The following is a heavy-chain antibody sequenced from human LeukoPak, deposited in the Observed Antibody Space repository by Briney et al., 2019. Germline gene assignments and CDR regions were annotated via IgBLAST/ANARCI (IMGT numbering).Heavy chain of an antibody. Sequence: SETLSLTCSVSGDSISFHFWSWIRQPPGKGLEWIGHTYYGGSTDYNPSLASRVTVSADTSKNQFSLKVSSVTAADTAVYYCATLGRAAGNAFDIWGQGTVVIVSS. CDR1: GDSISFHF. J-gene: IGHJ3*02. D-gene: IGHD1-26*01. CDR3: ATLGRAAGNAFDI. V-gene: IGHV4-59*11. CDR2: TYYGGST.